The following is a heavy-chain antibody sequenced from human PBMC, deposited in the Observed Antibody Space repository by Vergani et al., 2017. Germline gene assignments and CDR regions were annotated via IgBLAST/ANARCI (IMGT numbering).Heavy chain of an antibody. CDR1: GFTFNHYA. J-gene: IGHJ6*02. V-gene: IGHV3-23*01. CDR3: AKANPRNSGYDYLYYYRAMDV. Sequence: EVQLLESGGDLVQPGGSLRLSCAASGFTFNHYAMNWVRPAPGKGLEWVSVISGSGGSTYYAGSVKGRFTISRDSSKNTLYLQMNSLSAGATAVYYCAKANPRNSGYDYLYYYRAMDVWGRGTTVTVSS. D-gene: IGHD5-12*01. CDR2: ISGSGGST.